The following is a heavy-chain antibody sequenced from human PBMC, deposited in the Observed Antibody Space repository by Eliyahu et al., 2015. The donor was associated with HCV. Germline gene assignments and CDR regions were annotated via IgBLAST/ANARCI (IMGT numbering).Heavy chain of an antibody. CDR1: GFTLSPYS. D-gene: IGHD6-6*01. CDR2: IXSGGHDT. V-gene: IGHV3-48*02. J-gene: IGHJ5*02. Sequence: EVQLAESGGGLVQPGGSLRLSCATSGFTLSPYSMNWVRHRPGRGLGWVSFIXSGGHDTYYADSVKGRFTISRDNAKNSVFLQMNSLRDEDTAVYYCARDFPDGSSLWGNWFDPWGQGTLVTVSS. CDR3: ARDFPDGSSLWGNWFDP.